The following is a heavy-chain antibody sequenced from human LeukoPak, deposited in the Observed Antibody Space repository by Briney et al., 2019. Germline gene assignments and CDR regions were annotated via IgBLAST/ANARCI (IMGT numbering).Heavy chain of an antibody. Sequence: PGESLRISCEGSGYSFTSYWIGWVRHMPGKGLDWMGFNYPGDSDTRYSPSFQGQVNISADKSISTAYLQWSRLKASDTAMYYCARMVRGVVSAQLYFDYWGQGTLVTVSS. D-gene: IGHD3-10*01. CDR2: NYPGDSDT. J-gene: IGHJ4*02. CDR1: GYSFTSYW. CDR3: ARMVRGVVSAQLYFDY. V-gene: IGHV5-51*01.